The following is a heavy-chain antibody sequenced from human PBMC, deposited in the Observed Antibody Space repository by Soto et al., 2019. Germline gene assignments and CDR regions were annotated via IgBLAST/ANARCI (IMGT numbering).Heavy chain of an antibody. J-gene: IGHJ3*02. CDR3: ARKGAAASWPHGFDM. CDR1: GGTHP. Sequence: QMQLVQSGAEVKKPGSSVRVSCEASGGTHPISWVRQAPGQGLEWVGGIVPMFGGTNYAQKFQGRVTKTADRSTNTVYLEMSSLRSEDTAVYYCARKGAAASWPHGFDMWGQGTRVTVSS. V-gene: IGHV1-69*06. CDR2: IVPMFGGT. D-gene: IGHD2-2*01.